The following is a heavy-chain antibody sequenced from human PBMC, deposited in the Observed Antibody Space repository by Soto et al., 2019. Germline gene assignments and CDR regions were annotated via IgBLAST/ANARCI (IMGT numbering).Heavy chain of an antibody. CDR3: TTDGTTVTTTDIY. V-gene: IGHV3-15*01. D-gene: IGHD4-17*01. CDR1: GLTFSNAW. CDR2: IKSKTDGGTT. Sequence: EVQLVESGGGLVRPGGSLGLSCAASGLTFSNAWMSWVRQAQGKGLEWVGGIKSKTDGGTTDYAAPVKGRFTISRDDSKNTLYLQMNSLKTEDTAVYYCTTDGTTVTTTDIYWGQGTLVTVSS. J-gene: IGHJ4*02.